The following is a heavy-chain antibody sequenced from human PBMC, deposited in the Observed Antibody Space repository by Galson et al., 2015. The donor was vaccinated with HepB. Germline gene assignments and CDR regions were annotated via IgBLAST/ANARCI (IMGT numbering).Heavy chain of an antibody. D-gene: IGHD3-10*01. Sequence: SETLSLTCTVSANSIRSYYWSWIRQPPGKGLEWIGYIYYSGSTSYNPSLKSRVSISVDTSKNQFSLQLSSVTAADTAVYYCARSYGSGNYYYWYFDLWGRGTLVTVSS. V-gene: IGHV4-59*01. CDR2: IYYSGST. J-gene: IGHJ2*01. CDR3: ARSYGSGNYYYWYFDL. CDR1: ANSIRSYY.